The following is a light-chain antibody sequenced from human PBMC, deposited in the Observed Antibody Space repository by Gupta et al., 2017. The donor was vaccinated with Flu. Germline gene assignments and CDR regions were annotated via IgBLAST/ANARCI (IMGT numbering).Light chain of an antibody. V-gene: IGKV1-5*03. Sequence: DIQMTQSPSTLSASVGDRVTITCRASESISNWLAWYQQKPGKAPKLLIYKTTTLESGVPSRFSGGGAGTXFTLTIXSLQPDDFATYYCQHYNTYSYTFGXGTRLEIK. J-gene: IGKJ2*01. CDR1: ESISNW. CDR3: QHYNTYSYT. CDR2: KTT.